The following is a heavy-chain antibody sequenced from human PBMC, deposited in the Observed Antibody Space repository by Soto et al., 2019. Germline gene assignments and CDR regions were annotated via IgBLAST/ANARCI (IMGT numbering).Heavy chain of an antibody. V-gene: IGHV3-15*07. CDR3: TTDSYSTIIIVRFDY. J-gene: IGHJ4*01. CDR1: GFTFSNAW. Sequence: GGSLRLSCAASGFTFSNAWINWVRQAPGKGLEWVGRIKSKTDGGTTDYAAPVKGRFAISRDDSNNMVYLQMNSLKIEDSAVYYCTTDSYSTIIIVRFDYWGHGTLVTVSS. D-gene: IGHD3-22*01. CDR2: IKSKTDGGTT.